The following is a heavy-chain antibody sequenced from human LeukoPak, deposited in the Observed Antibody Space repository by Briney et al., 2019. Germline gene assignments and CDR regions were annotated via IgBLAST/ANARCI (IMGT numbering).Heavy chain of an antibody. V-gene: IGHV3-23*01. CDR2: ISGSGGST. D-gene: IGHD1-1*01. CDR1: GFTFSSYP. CDR3: AKDWRLRKIGAFDI. J-gene: IGHJ3*02. Sequence: GGSLRLSCAASGFTFSSYPMSWVRQAPGKGLEWVSAISGSGGSTYYADSVKGRFTISRDNSKNTLYLQINSLRAEDTAVYYCAKDWRLRKIGAFDIWGQGTMVTVSS.